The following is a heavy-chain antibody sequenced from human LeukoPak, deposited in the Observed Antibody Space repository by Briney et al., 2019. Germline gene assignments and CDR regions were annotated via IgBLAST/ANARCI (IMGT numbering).Heavy chain of an antibody. J-gene: IGHJ4*02. CDR1: GFTFIDYD. D-gene: IGHD6-19*01. CDR3: ARGGIQVSGIDEFDY. V-gene: IGHV3-13*01. Sequence: GSLRLSCAASGFTFIDYDMHWVRQVIGKGLEWVSAIGIRGDTRYSGSVKGRFTTSRENAESSLYLQMNSLRAEDTAVYYCARGGIQVSGIDEFDYWGQGTLVTVSS. CDR2: IGIRGDT.